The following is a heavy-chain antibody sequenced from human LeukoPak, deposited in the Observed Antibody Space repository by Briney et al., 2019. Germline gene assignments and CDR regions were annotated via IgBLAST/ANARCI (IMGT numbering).Heavy chain of an antibody. V-gene: IGHV1-18*01. CDR3: ARVGSPPPYYDILTGSTGGWFDP. J-gene: IGHJ5*02. Sequence: ASVKVSCKASGYTFTSYAMNWVRQAPGQGLEWMGWISAYNGNTNYAQKLQGRVTMTTDTSTSTAYMELRSLRSDDTAVYYCARVGSPPPYYDILTGSTGGWFDPWGQGTLVTVSS. CDR2: ISAYNGNT. D-gene: IGHD3-9*01. CDR1: GYTFTSYA.